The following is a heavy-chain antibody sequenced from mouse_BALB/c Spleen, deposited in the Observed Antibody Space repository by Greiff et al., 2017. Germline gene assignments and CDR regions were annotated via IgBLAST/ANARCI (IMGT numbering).Heavy chain of an antibody. CDR1: GYTFTSYY. CDR2: IYPGNVNT. V-gene: IGHV1S56*01. Sequence: QVQLKESGPELVKPGASVRISCKASGYTFTSYYIHWVKQRPGQGLEWIGWIYPGNVNTKYNEKFKGKATLTADKSSSTAYMQLSSLTSEDSAVYFCARGAGYFDYWGQGTTLTVSS. D-gene: IGHD3-3*01. J-gene: IGHJ2*01. CDR3: ARGAGYFDY.